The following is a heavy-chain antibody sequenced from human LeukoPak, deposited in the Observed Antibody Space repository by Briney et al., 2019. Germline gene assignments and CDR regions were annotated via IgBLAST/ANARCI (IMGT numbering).Heavy chain of an antibody. CDR3: AKGVGRSSSWYRGARGDYFDY. CDR2: IRYDGSNK. Sequence: EGSLRLSCPASGFTFSSCGMHWVRQTPGKGLEWVAFIRYDGSNKYYADSVQGRFTISRDNSKNTLYLQMNSLRPEDTAVYYCAKGVGRSSSWYRGARGDYFDYWGQGTLVTVSS. D-gene: IGHD6-13*01. J-gene: IGHJ4*02. V-gene: IGHV3-30*02. CDR1: GFTFSSCG.